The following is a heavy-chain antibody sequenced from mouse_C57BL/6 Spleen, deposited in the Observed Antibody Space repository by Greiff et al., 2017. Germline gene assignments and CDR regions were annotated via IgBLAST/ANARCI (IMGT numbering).Heavy chain of an antibody. V-gene: IGHV5-4*01. CDR2: ISDGGSYT. Sequence: EVQRVESGGGLVKPGGSLKLSCAASGFTFSSYAMSWVRQTPEKRLEWVATISDGGSYTYYPDNVKGRFTISRDNAKNNLYLQMSHLKSEDTAMYYCARDTRYYFDVWGTGTTVTVSS. CDR1: GFTFSSYA. CDR3: ARDTRYYFDV. J-gene: IGHJ1*03. D-gene: IGHD2-12*01.